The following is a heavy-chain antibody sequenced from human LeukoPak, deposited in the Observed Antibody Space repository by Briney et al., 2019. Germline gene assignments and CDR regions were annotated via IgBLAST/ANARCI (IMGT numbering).Heavy chain of an antibody. Sequence: LGESLKISCKGSGYSFSSYWIGWVRQMPGQGLEWMGIIYPGDSDTRYSPSFQGQVTISVDKSISTAYLQWSSLKASGTAMYYCARRLGGYCSGGSCYFDYWGQGTLVTVSS. V-gene: IGHV5-51*01. CDR3: ARRLGGYCSGGSCYFDY. CDR1: GYSFSSYW. CDR2: IYPGDSDT. J-gene: IGHJ4*02. D-gene: IGHD2-15*01.